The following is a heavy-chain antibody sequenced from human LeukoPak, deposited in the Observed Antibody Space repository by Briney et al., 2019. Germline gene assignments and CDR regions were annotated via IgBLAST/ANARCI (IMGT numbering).Heavy chain of an antibody. V-gene: IGHV4-34*01. CDR3: ARLPMVRGAKALDY. D-gene: IGHD3-10*01. CDR2: INHSGST. J-gene: IGHJ4*02. Sequence: SETLSLTCAVYGGSFSGYYWSWIRQPPGKGLEWIGEINHSGSTNYNPSLKSRVTISVDTSKNQFSLKLSSVTAADTAVYYCARLPMVRGAKALDYWGQGTLVTVSS. CDR1: GGSFSGYY.